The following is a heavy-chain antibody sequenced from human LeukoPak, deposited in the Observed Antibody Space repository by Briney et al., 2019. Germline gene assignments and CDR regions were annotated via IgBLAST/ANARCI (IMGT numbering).Heavy chain of an antibody. J-gene: IGHJ6*02. CDR2: ISGSGGST. D-gene: IGHD1-26*01. CDR3: AKEGGSYYYGMDV. V-gene: IGHV3-23*01. Sequence: GGSLRLSCTASAFTFGDYAMSWVRQAPGKGLEWVSAISGSGGSTYYADSVRGRFTISRDNSKNTLYLQMNSLRAEDTAVYYCAKEGGSYYYGMDVWGQGTTVTVSS. CDR1: AFTFGDYA.